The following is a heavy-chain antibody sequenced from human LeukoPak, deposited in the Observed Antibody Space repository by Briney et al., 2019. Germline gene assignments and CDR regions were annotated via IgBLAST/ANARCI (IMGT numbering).Heavy chain of an antibody. Sequence: GGSLRLSCAASGFTFSSHAMAWVRQAPGKGLEWVSAIGGRGGSTYYADSVKGRFTISRDNSKNTVYLQMNSLRAEDTAVYYCAGDPGVVAFHYFDFWGQGTLVTVSS. D-gene: IGHD3-3*01. CDR3: AGDPGVVAFHYFDF. J-gene: IGHJ4*02. CDR2: IGGRGGST. CDR1: GFTFSSHA. V-gene: IGHV3-23*01.